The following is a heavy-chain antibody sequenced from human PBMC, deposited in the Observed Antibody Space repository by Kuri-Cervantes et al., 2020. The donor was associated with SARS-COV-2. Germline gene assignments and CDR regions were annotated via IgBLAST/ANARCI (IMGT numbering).Heavy chain of an antibody. J-gene: IGHJ5*02. CDR2: ISYDGSNK. CDR3: ARDREITIFGVVTFNWFDP. D-gene: IGHD3-3*01. V-gene: IGHV3-30*04. Sequence: GESLKISCAASGFTFSSYAMHWVRQAPGKGLEWVVVISYDGSNKYYADSVKGRFTISRDNSKNTLYLQMNSLRAEDTAVYYCARDREITIFGVVTFNWFDPWGQGTMVTVSS. CDR1: GFTFSSYA.